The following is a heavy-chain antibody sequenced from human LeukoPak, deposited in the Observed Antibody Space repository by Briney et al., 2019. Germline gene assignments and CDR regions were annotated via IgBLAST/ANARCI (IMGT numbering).Heavy chain of an antibody. J-gene: IGHJ3*02. CDR3: ARDDGNYGDYLVGAFDI. CDR2: ISSLSGTI. D-gene: IGHD4-17*01. CDR1: GFTFSSYS. Sequence: GGSLRLSCAASGFTFSSYSMNWVRQAPGEGLEWVSYISSLSGTIYYADSVKGRFTISRDNAKNSLYLQMDSLRAEDTAVYYCARDDGNYGDYLVGAFDIWGQGTMVTVSS. V-gene: IGHV3-48*01.